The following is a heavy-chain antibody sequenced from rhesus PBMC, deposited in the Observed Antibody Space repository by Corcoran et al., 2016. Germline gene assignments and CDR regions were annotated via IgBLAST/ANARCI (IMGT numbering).Heavy chain of an antibody. D-gene: IGHD2-21*01. J-gene: IGHJ4*01. CDR1: GFSLTTIGMG. V-gene: IGHV2-174*01. CDR3: ARTQYCTGSGCYQVIDY. CDR2: IYWDDDK. Sequence: QVTLKESGPALVKPTQTPTLTCTFFGFSLTTIGMGVGWIRQPPGKALEWLALIYWDDDKRYSTSLKSRLTISKDTSKNQVVLTMTNMDPVDTATYYCARTQYCTGSGCYQVIDYWGQGVLVTVSS.